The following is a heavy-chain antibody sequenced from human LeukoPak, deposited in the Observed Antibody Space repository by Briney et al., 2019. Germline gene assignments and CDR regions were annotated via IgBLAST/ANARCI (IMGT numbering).Heavy chain of an antibody. V-gene: IGHV3-30*02. D-gene: IGHD3-3*01. CDR2: IRYDGNKK. CDR3: AKADDYDFWNGSPLDY. J-gene: IGHJ4*02. CDR1: GFRFSDYD. Sequence: PGGSLRLSCAASGFRFSDYDMHWVRQAPDKGLEWVAFIRYDGNKKYYADSVKGRFIISRDNSKNTLYLQMNSLGPEDTAVYYCAKADDYDFWNGSPLDYWGQGTLVTVSS.